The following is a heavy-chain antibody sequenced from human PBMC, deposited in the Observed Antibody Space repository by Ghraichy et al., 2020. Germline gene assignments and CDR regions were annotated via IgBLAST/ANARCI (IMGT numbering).Heavy chain of an antibody. D-gene: IGHD2-2*02. CDR1: GFTFSSYS. Sequence: GGSLRLSCAASGFTFSSYSMNWVRQAPGKGLEWVSSISSSSSYIYYADSVKGRFTISRDNAKNSLYLQMNSLRAEDTAVYYCARDRYCSSTSCYTDYYYYYYGMDVWGQGTTVTVSS. V-gene: IGHV3-21*01. J-gene: IGHJ6*02. CDR3: ARDRYCSSTSCYTDYYYYYYGMDV. CDR2: ISSSSSYI.